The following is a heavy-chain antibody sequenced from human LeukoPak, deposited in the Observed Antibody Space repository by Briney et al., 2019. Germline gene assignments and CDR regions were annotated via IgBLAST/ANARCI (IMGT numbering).Heavy chain of an antibody. CDR3: AKVIGYCTSTSCHYYFDY. Sequence: GGSLRLSCAASGFTFSSYGMHWVRQAPGKGLEWVAFIRYDGSNKYYADSVKGRFTISRDNSKNTLYLQVNSLRAEDTAVYYCAKVIGYCTSTSCHYYFDYWGQGTLVTVSS. CDR2: IRYDGSNK. J-gene: IGHJ4*02. D-gene: IGHD2-2*01. CDR1: GFTFSSYG. V-gene: IGHV3-30*02.